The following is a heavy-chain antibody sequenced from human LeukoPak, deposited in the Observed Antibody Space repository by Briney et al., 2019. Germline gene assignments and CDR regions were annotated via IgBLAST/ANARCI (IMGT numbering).Heavy chain of an antibody. CDR2: IYTSGST. CDR3: ARSRPYSSGWYFDY. J-gene: IGHJ4*02. Sequence: SETLSLTCTVSGGSISSYYWSWIRQPAGKGPEWIGRIYTSGSTNYNPSLKSRVTMSVDTSKNQFSLKLSSVTAADTAVYYCARSRPYSSGWYFDYWGQGTLVTVSS. CDR1: GGSISSYY. D-gene: IGHD6-19*01. V-gene: IGHV4-4*07.